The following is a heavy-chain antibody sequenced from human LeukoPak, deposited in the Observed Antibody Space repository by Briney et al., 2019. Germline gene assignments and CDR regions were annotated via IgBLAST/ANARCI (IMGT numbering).Heavy chain of an antibody. D-gene: IGHD4-17*01. CDR1: GFTFSSYA. CDR2: ISYDGSNK. V-gene: IGHV3-30-3*01. J-gene: IGHJ4*02. CDR3: ASQLRLDY. Sequence: GGCLRLSCAASGFTFSSYAMHWVRQAPGKGLEWVAVISYDGSNKYYADSVKGRFTISRDNSKNTLYLQMNSLRAEDTAVYYCASQLRLDYWGQGTLVTVSS.